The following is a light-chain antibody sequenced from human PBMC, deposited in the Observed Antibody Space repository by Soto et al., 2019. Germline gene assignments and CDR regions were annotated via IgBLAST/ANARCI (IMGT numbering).Light chain of an antibody. CDR1: NSNIASNS. CDR2: SDN. CDR3: SSWDRSLDNWM. V-gene: IGLV1-44*01. J-gene: IGLJ3*02. Sequence: QCVPTQPPSASGTPGQRVTITCYGDNSNIASNSVNWYQQLPGTAPKLLIYSDNRRPSGVPDRFSASKSGASAFLTISGLQSDDEADYYCSSWDRSLDNWMFGGGTKLTVL.